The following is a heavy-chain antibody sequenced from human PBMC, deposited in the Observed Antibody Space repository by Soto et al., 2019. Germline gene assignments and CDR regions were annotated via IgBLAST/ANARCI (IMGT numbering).Heavy chain of an antibody. CDR1: GFSFSSYA. CDR3: ATSLDNWNDGGSFDC. CDR2: INKSGRTT. J-gene: IGHJ4*02. V-gene: IGHV3-23*05. Sequence: EVQLLESGGGLVQPGGSLRLSCAASGFSFSSYAMSWVRQAPGKGLEWVSTINKSGRTTYYADSVKGRFTISRDNSKNTLYLQANSLRVEDTAVYYCATSLDNWNDGGSFDCWGQGALVTVSS. D-gene: IGHD1-1*01.